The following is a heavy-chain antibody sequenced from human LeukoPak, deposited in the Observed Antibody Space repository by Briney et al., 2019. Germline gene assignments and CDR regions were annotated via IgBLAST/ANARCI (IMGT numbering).Heavy chain of an antibody. D-gene: IGHD4-17*01. Sequence: SETLSLTCTVSGGSISSYYWSWIRQPPGKGLEWIGYIHYSGSTMYNPSLNSRVTISVDTSKNQFSLTLSSVTAADTAVYFCARRSPTVAYGDAFDIWGQGTMVTVSS. CDR2: IHYSGST. CDR3: ARRSPTVAYGDAFDI. V-gene: IGHV4-59*08. J-gene: IGHJ3*02. CDR1: GGSISSYY.